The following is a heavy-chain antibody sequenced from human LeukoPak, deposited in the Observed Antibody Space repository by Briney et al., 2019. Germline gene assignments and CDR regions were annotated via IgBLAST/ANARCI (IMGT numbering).Heavy chain of an antibody. Sequence: SETLPLTCTVSGGSFSSYYWSWIRQPAGKGLEWIGRIYTSGTTNYNPSLKSRVTMSVDTSKNQFSLNLSSLTAADTAVYYCARGGSFSSDYWGQGTLVTVSS. J-gene: IGHJ4*02. CDR2: IYTSGTT. CDR1: GGSFSSYY. V-gene: IGHV4-4*07. D-gene: IGHD1-26*01. CDR3: ARGGSFSSDY.